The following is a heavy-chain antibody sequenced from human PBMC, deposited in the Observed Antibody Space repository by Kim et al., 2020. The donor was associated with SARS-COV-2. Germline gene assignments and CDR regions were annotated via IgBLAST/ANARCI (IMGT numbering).Heavy chain of an antibody. V-gene: IGHV4-4*07. CDR2: IYTSGST. D-gene: IGHD3-10*01. CDR1: GGSISSYY. J-gene: IGHJ4*02. Sequence: SETLSLTCTVSGGSISSYYWSWIRQPAGKGPEWIGRIYTSGSTNYNPSLKSRVTMSVDTSKNQFSLKLSSVTAADTAVYYCAREVWGRGFGELYHFDYWGQGTLVTVSS. CDR3: AREVWGRGFGELYHFDY.